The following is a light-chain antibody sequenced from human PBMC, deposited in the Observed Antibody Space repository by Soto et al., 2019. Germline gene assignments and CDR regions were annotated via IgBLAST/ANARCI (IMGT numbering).Light chain of an antibody. J-gene: IGKJ1*01. CDR3: HQRNNWPPT. CDR2: DAS. CDR1: QSVSRY. Sequence: EVGLTQSPGTLSLFPGERATLSCRASQSVSRYLAWYQQKPGQAPRLLIYDASNRATGIPPRFSGSGSGTDFTLTISSLESEDFAVYYCHQRNNWPPTFGQGTKVEIK. V-gene: IGKV3-11*01.